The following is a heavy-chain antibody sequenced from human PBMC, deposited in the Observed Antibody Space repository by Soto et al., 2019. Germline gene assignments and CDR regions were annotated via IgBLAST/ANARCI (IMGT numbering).Heavy chain of an antibody. J-gene: IGHJ4*02. CDR1: GGSISSSSYY. Sequence: SETLSLTCTVSGGSISSSSYYWGWIRQPPGKGLEWIGSIYYSGSTYYNPSLKSRVTISVDTSKNQFSLKLSSVTAADTAVYYCARDDSSRWSSIDYWGQGTLVTVSS. CDR3: ARDDSSRWSSIDY. CDR2: IYYSGST. V-gene: IGHV4-39*02. D-gene: IGHD6-13*01.